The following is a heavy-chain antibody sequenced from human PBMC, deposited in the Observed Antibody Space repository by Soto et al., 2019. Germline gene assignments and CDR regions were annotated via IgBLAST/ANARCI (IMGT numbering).Heavy chain of an antibody. J-gene: IGHJ6*02. CDR1: GFTFSSYA. V-gene: IGHV3-30-3*01. D-gene: IGHD3-22*01. Sequence: QVQLVESGGGVVQPGRSLRLSCAASGFTFSSYAMHWVRQAPGKGLEWVAVISYDGSNKYYADSVKGRFTISRDNSKNTRYRQSNSLRAEDTAVYYFAREWGYYGGYYYYGMDVWGQGTTVTVSS. CDR2: ISYDGSNK. CDR3: AREWGYYGGYYYYGMDV.